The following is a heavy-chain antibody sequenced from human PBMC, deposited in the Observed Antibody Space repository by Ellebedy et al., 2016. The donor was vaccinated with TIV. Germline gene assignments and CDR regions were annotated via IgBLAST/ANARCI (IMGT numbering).Heavy chain of an antibody. D-gene: IGHD3-3*01. CDR2: IYSGGST. V-gene: IGHV3-53*01. Sequence: GGSLRLXXAASGFTVSSNYMSWVRQAPGKGLELVSVIYSGGSTFYADSVKGRFTISRDNSKNTLYLQMNSLRAEDTAVYYCATRDYDLWSGVSYYYYMDVWGKGTTVTVSS. J-gene: IGHJ6*03. CDR1: GFTVSSNY. CDR3: ATRDYDLWSGVSYYYYMDV.